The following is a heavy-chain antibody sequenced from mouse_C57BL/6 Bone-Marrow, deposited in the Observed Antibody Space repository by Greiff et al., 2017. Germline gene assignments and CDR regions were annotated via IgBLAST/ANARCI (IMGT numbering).Heavy chain of an antibody. J-gene: IGHJ2*01. CDR2: ISDGGSYT. V-gene: IGHV5-4*03. Sequence: EVKVVESGGGLVKPGGSLKLSCAASGFTFSSYAMSWVRQTPEKRLEWVATISDGGSYTYYPDNVKGRFTISRDNAKNNLYLQMSHLKSEDTAMYYCARGPYYSFDYWGQGTTLTVSS. D-gene: IGHD2-12*01. CDR1: GFTFSSYA. CDR3: ARGPYYSFDY.